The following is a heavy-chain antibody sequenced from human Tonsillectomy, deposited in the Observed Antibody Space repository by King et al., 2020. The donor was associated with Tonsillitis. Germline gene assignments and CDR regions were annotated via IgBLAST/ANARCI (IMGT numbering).Heavy chain of an antibody. Sequence: VQLVESGAEVKKPGASVKVSCKASGYTFNSDDISWVRQAPGQGFEWMGWISGHNGKTNYAQRLQGRLTLTTDTSTSTGYMELKSLRSDDTAVYYCARGDYGDTVGIEYWGQGTLVTVSS. D-gene: IGHD4-17*01. CDR3: ARGDYGDTVGIEY. J-gene: IGHJ4*02. CDR1: GYTFNSDD. V-gene: IGHV1-18*01. CDR2: ISGHNGKT.